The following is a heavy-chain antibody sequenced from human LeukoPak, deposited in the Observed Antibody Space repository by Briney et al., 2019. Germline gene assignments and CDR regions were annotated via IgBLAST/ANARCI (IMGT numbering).Heavy chain of an antibody. Sequence: TGGSLILSCEVSGFTFSSYAMNWVRQAPGKGLEWVSGISGSGGSTFYADSVKGRFTISRDNSKDTLYLQVNSLRAEDTAIYYCATARTLRVTTSFDYWGQGTLVTVSS. J-gene: IGHJ4*02. CDR2: ISGSGGST. CDR3: ATARTLRVTTSFDY. V-gene: IGHV3-23*01. D-gene: IGHD4-17*01. CDR1: GFTFSSYA.